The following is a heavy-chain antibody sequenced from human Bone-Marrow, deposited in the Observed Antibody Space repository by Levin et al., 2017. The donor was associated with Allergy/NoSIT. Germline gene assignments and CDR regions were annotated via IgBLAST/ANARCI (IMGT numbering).Heavy chain of an antibody. CDR1: GFTFSETW. CDR3: TAETYRSARQAFDF. D-gene: IGHD1-14*01. CDR2: ITHKKDGGTA. Sequence: GGSLRLSCAASGFTFSETWMNWVRQTPGKGLEWVGRITHKKDGGTADYAGHVNGRFTISRDDSKDTLYLQMSNGRTDDTGVYYCTAETYRSARQAFDFWGQGALVTVSS. J-gene: IGHJ4*02. V-gene: IGHV3-15*01.